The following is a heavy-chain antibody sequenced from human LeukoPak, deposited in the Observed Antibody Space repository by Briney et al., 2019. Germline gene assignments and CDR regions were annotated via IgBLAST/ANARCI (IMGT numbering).Heavy chain of an antibody. V-gene: IGHV3-53*01. J-gene: IGHJ4*02. CDR3: AKDLLKHIVVVTGPSDY. D-gene: IGHD2-21*02. Sequence: GGSLRLSCAVSEFIVSINYMTWVRQAPGKGLEWVSLIYSRGDTKYADSVKGRFTISRDNSKNTLYLQMNSLRAEDTAVYYCAKDLLKHIVVVTGPSDYWGQGTLVTVSS. CDR2: IYSRGDT. CDR1: EFIVSINY.